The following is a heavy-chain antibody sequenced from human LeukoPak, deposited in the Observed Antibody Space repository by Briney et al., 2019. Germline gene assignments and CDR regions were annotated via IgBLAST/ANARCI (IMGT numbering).Heavy chain of an antibody. CDR3: ATRIGGLKNWYFDL. CDR1: GYTFTGYY. CDR2: INPNSGGT. Sequence: ASVKVSCKASGYTFTGYYMHWVRQAPGQGLEWMGRINPNSGGTNYAQKFQGRVTMTRDTSISTAYMELSRLRSDDTAVYYCATRIGGLKNWYFDLWGRGTLVTVSS. V-gene: IGHV1-2*06. D-gene: IGHD3-16*01. J-gene: IGHJ2*01.